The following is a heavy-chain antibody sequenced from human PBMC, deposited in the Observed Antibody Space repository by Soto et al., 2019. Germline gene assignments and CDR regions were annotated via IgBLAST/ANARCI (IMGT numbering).Heavy chain of an antibody. V-gene: IGHV3-23*01. CDR1: GFTFSTYA. CDR3: ATVGSGELANFDY. J-gene: IGHJ4*02. D-gene: IGHD1-26*01. CDR2: IGGGGSST. Sequence: GGSLRLSCAASGFTFSTYAMSWVRQAPGKGLEWVSAIGGGGSSTYYTDSVKGRFTISRDNSKNTLYLQMNSLRAEDTAVYYCATVGSGELANFDYWGRGTLVTVSS.